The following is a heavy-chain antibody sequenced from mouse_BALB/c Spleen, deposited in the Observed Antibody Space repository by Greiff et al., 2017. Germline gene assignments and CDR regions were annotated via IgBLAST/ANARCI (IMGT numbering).Heavy chain of an antibody. CDR1: GFTFSSYA. V-gene: IGHV5-6-5*01. D-gene: IGHD2-3*01. J-gene: IGHJ2*01. CDR2: ISSGGST. Sequence: DVKLVESGGGLVKPGGSLKLSCAASGFTFSSYAMSWVRQTPEKRLEWVASISSGGSTYYPDSVKGRFTISRDNARNILYLQMSSLRSEDTAMYYCARGEMGGGSDYWGQGTTLTVSS. CDR3: ARGEMGGGSDY.